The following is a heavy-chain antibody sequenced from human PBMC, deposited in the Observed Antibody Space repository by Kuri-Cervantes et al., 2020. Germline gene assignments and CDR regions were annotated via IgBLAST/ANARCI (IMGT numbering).Heavy chain of an antibody. CDR3: ARDREWRHCGGDCYSGYYFDY. CDR2: ISAYNGNT. D-gene: IGHD2-21*02. Sequence: ASVKVSCKASGGTFSSYAISWVRQAPGQGLEWMGWISAYNGNTNYAQKLQGRVTMTTDTSTSTAYMELRSLRSDDTAVYYCARDREWRHCGGDCYSGYYFDYWGQGTLVTVSS. CDR1: GGTFSSYA. V-gene: IGHV1-18*01. J-gene: IGHJ4*02.